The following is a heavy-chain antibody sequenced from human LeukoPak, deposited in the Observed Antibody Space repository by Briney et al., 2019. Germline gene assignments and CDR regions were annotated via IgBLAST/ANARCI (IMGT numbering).Heavy chain of an antibody. CDR3: AKATAAAGEENNWFDP. CDR1: GFTFSSYG. V-gene: IGHV3-30*18. D-gene: IGHD6-13*01. CDR2: ISYDGSNK. J-gene: IGHJ5*02. Sequence: GGSLRLSCAASGFTFSSYGMHWVRQAPGKGLEWVAVISYDGSNKYYADSVKGRFTISRDNSKNTLYLQMNSLRAEDTAVYYCAKATAAAGEENNWFDPWGQGTLVTVSS.